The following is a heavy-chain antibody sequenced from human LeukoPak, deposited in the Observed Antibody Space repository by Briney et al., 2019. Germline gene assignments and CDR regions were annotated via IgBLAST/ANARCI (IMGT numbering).Heavy chain of an antibody. J-gene: IGHJ5*02. Sequence: SVKVSCKASGGTFSSYAISWVRQAPGQGLEWMGGIIPIFGTANYAQKFQGRVTITTDESTSTAYMELSSLRSEDTAAYYCARDRYSGSYLNWFDPWGQGTLVTVSS. CDR2: IIPIFGTA. V-gene: IGHV1-69*05. CDR1: GGTFSSYA. CDR3: ARDRYSGSYLNWFDP. D-gene: IGHD1-26*01.